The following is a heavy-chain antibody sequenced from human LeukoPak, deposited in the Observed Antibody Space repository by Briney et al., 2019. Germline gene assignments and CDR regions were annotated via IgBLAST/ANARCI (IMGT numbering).Heavy chain of an antibody. J-gene: IGHJ4*02. V-gene: IGHV1-18*01. D-gene: IGHD6-13*01. CDR3: ARVEASSSWYSARYYFDY. CDR1: GYTFTSYG. CDR2: ISAYNGNT. Sequence: ASVKVSCKASGYTFTSYGISWVRQAPGQGLEWMGWISAYNGNTNYAQKLQGRVTMTTDTSTSTAYMELRSLRSDDTAVYYCARVEASSSWYSARYYFDYWGQGTLVTVSS.